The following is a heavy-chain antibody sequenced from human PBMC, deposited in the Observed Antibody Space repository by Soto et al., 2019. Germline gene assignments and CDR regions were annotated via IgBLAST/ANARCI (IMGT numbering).Heavy chain of an antibody. J-gene: IGHJ3*02. CDR3: AREGGPDDSSGYYYGTFAFDI. CDR2: IYSGGST. V-gene: IGHV3-66*01. Sequence: GGSLRLSCAASGFTVSSNYMSWVRQAPGKGLEWVSVIYSGGSTYYADSVKGRFTISRDNSKNTLYLQMNSLRAEDTAVYYCAREGGPDDSSGYYYGTFAFDIWGQGTMVTVSS. D-gene: IGHD3-22*01. CDR1: GFTVSSNY.